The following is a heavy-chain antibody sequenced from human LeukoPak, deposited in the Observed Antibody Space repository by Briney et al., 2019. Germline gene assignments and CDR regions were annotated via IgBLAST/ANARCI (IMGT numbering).Heavy chain of an antibody. Sequence: GGSLRLSCAASGFTFSSYAMHWVRQAPGKGLEYVSAISSNGGRTYYANSVKGRFTISRDNSKNTLYLQMGSLRAEDMAVYYCARVPYAVRYYYDKDWYFDLWGRGTLVTVSS. V-gene: IGHV3-64*01. CDR2: ISSNGGRT. J-gene: IGHJ2*01. CDR1: GFTFSSYA. CDR3: ARVPYAVRYYYDKDWYFDL. D-gene: IGHD3-22*01.